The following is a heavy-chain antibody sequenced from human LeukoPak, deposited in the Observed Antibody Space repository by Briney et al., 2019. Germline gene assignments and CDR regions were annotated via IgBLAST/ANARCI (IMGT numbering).Heavy chain of an antibody. V-gene: IGHV3-48*01. CDR2: ISSSSSTI. CDR1: GFTFSSYS. J-gene: IGHJ4*02. CDR3: ARDTEFWSGYPDY. Sequence: GGSLRLSCAASGFTFSSYSMNWVRQAPGKGLEWASYISSSSSTIYYADSVKGRFTISRDNAKNSLYLQMNSLRAEDTAVYYCARDTEFWSGYPDYWGQGTLVTVSS. D-gene: IGHD3-3*01.